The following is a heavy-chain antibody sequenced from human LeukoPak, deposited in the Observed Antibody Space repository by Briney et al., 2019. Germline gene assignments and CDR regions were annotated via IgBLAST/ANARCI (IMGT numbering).Heavy chain of an antibody. CDR1: GYTFTSYG. CDR2: ISAYNGNT. CDR3: ARDSGGSGSYSTFDY. J-gene: IGHJ4*02. Sequence: GASVKVSCKASGYTFTSYGISWVRQAPGQRLEWMGWISAYNGNTNYAQKLQGRVTMTTDTSTSTAYMELRSLRSDDTAVYYCARDSGGSGSYSTFDYWGQGTLVTVSS. D-gene: IGHD3-10*01. V-gene: IGHV1-18*01.